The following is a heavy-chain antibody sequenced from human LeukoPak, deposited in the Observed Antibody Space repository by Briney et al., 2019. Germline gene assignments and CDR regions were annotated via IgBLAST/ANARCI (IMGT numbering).Heavy chain of an antibody. CDR3: ARGHYQEIWGNWLDP. CDR1: GYTFTGYY. CDR2: INPNSGGT. Sequence: GASVKVSCKASGYTFTGYYMHWVRQAPGQGLEWMGWINPNSGGTNYAQKFQGRVTMTSEMSISTAYMELSRLTSDDTAIYYCARGHYQEIWGNWLDPWGQGTLVTVSS. D-gene: IGHD7-27*01. V-gene: IGHV1-2*02. J-gene: IGHJ5*02.